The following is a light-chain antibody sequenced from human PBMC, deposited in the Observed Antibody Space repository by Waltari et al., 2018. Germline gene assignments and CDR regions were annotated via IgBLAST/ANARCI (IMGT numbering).Light chain of an antibody. CDR1: SGHSNYA. Sequence: QVVLTQSPSASASLRASVKLTCTLSSGHSNYAIAWPQQQPEKGPRYLMKVNSDGSHSRGDGIPDRFSGSSSGAERYLTISRLQSEDEADYYCQAWGTGTKREFGGGTKLTVL. CDR3: QAWGTGTKRE. V-gene: IGLV4-69*01. J-gene: IGLJ2*01. CDR2: VNSDGSH.